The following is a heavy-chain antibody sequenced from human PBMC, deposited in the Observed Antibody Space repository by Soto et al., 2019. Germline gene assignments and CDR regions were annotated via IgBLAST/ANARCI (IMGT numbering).Heavy chain of an antibody. CDR2: IKQDVSEK. Sequence: GGSLRLSCAASGFTFSGYWMSWVRQAPGKGLEWVANIKQDVSEKYYVDSVKGRFTISRDNVKNSLYLQMNNLRAEDTAVYYCVRGGGTFEHWGQGTLVTVSS. J-gene: IGHJ4*02. V-gene: IGHV3-7*01. CDR1: GFTFSGYW. CDR3: VRGGGTFEH.